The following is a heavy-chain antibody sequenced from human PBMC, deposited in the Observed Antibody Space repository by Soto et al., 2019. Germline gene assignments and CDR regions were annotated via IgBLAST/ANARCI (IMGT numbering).Heavy chain of an antibody. D-gene: IGHD4-17*01. CDR2: IWYDGSNK. V-gene: IGHV3-33*01. CDR3: ARDNYGDYRDYYYYYYMDV. J-gene: IGHJ6*03. Sequence: QVQLVESGGGVVQPGRSLRLSCAASGFTFSSYGMHWVRQAPGKGLEWVAVIWYDGSNKYYADSVKGRFTISRDNSKNTLYRQMNSLRAEDTAVYYCARDNYGDYRDYYYYYYMDVWGKGTTVTVSS. CDR1: GFTFSSYG.